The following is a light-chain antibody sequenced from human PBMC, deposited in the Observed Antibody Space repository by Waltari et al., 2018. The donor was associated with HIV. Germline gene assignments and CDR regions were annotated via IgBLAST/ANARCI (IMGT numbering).Light chain of an antibody. V-gene: IGLV3-21*02. CDR2: DDY. J-gene: IGLJ2*01. CDR1: NIEFKS. CDR3: QVWDDSADI. Sequence: SYVLTQPPSVSVAPGQTASITCGGRNIEFKSVHWYQQKSGQAPVLVVFDDYRRPSWIPERFSGSNSGITATLTITRVEAGDEADFYCQVWDDSADIFGGGTKLTVL.